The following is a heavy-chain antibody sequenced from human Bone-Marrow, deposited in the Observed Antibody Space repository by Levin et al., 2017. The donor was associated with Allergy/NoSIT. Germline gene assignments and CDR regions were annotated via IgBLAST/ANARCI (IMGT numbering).Heavy chain of an antibody. V-gene: IGHV1-2*06. J-gene: IGHJ4*02. CDR1: GYTFTVYY. D-gene: IGHD1-14*01. Sequence: ASVKVSCKTSGYTFTVYYMHWVRQPPGQGLEWMGRINPSTGVTYYVQKFQGRVTMTRDTSISTAHMELSRLRSDDTAVYYCARIGSDHDFDSCGQGTLVTVSS. CDR2: INPSTGVT. CDR3: ARIGSDHDFDS.